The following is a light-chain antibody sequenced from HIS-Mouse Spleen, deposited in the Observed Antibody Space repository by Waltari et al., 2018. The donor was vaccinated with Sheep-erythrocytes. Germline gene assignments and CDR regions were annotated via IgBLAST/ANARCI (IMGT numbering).Light chain of an antibody. CDR1: SSDVGSYNL. Sequence: QSALTQPASVSGSPGQSITISCTGTSSDVGSYNLFSWYQQHPGKAPKLMISEGSKRPSGVSNRFSGSKSGNTASLTSSGLQAEDEADYYCCSYAGSSTPWVFGGGTKLTVL. CDR3: CSYAGSSTPWV. CDR2: EGS. J-gene: IGLJ3*02. V-gene: IGLV2-23*01.